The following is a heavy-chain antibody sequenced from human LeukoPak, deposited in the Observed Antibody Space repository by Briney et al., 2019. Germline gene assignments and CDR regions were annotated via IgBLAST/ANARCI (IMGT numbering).Heavy chain of an antibody. CDR2: ISAYNGNT. V-gene: IGHV1-18*04. Sequence: ASVKVSCKASGYTFTSYGISWVRQAPGQGLEWMGWISAYNGNTNYAQKLQGRVTMTTDTSTSTAYMELRSLRSDDTAVYYCARAPVLLWFGELLSLDYWGQGTLVTVPS. CDR3: ARAPVLLWFGELLSLDY. CDR1: GYTFTSYG. D-gene: IGHD3-10*01. J-gene: IGHJ4*02.